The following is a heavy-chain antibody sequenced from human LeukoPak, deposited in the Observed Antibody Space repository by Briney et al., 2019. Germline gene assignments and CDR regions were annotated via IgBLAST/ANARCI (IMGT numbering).Heavy chain of an antibody. D-gene: IGHD3-10*01. CDR3: AIDYITMVRGAIYKAYYFDY. J-gene: IGHJ4*02. V-gene: IGHV3-48*01. Sequence: GGSLRLSCAASGFTFSSYSMNWVRQAPGKGLEWVSYISSSSSTIYYADSVKGRFTISRDNAKNSLYLQMNSLRAEDTAVYYCAIDYITMVRGAIYKAYYFDYWGQGTLVTVSS. CDR1: GFTFSSYS. CDR2: ISSSSSTI.